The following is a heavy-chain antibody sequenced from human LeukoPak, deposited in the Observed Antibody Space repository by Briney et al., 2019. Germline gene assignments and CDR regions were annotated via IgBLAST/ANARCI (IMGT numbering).Heavy chain of an antibody. Sequence: PGGSLRLFCAASGFTFNTYDMSWVRQAPGKGLEWVSSISTSGGSTYYADSVKGRFTISRDNSKNTLYLQMNSLRAEDTAVYYCAKGRTSGYYAHFDQWGQGTQVTVSS. J-gene: IGHJ4*02. D-gene: IGHD3-22*01. CDR1: GFTFNTYD. CDR3: AKGRTSGYYAHFDQ. V-gene: IGHV3-23*01. CDR2: ISTSGGST.